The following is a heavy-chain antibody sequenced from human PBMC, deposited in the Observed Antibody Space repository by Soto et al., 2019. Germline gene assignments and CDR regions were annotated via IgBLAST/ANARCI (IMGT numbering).Heavy chain of an antibody. Sequence: QVHLVQSGAEVKKPGSSVKVSCKASGGTFSNHAINWVRQAPGQGLEWMGRIIPIFTTTNYAQKFQGRVTITADESTITAYMELSSLKHDDTAVYYCAREVAADGTFRVDLFDIWGQWTMVTVSS. CDR1: GGTFSNHA. D-gene: IGHD6-13*01. CDR2: IIPIFTTT. CDR3: AREVAADGTFRVDLFDI. V-gene: IGHV1-69*12. J-gene: IGHJ3*02.